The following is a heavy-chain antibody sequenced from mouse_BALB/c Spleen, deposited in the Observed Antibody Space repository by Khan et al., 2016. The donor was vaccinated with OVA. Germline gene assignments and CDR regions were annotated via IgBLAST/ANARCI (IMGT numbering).Heavy chain of an antibody. Sequence: EVELVESGGGLVQPGGSLRLSCATSGFTFTDYYMSWVRQPPGKALEWLGFIRNKANGYTTEYSASVKGRFTISRDNSQSILYLQMNTLKTEDSATYHRARAYDGSSSLDYWGQGTTLTVSS. CDR3: ARAYDGSSSLDY. CDR2: IRNKANGYTT. J-gene: IGHJ2*01. V-gene: IGHV7-3*02. CDR1: GFTFTDYY. D-gene: IGHD1-1*01.